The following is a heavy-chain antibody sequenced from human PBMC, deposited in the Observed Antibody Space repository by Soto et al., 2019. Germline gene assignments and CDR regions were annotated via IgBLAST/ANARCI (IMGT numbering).Heavy chain of an antibody. CDR2: ITGSGGGT. V-gene: IGHV3-23*01. Sequence: EVQVLESGGGLVQPGGSLRLSCVASGFTFSSYDMRWVRQAPGKGLEWVSGITGSGGGTYYADSVKGRFTISRDNSRNTLYLQINRLRAEDTAIYYCAKSLHSATESWGQGTLVTVSS. CDR3: AKSLHSATES. CDR1: GFTFSSYD. D-gene: IGHD5-12*01. J-gene: IGHJ5*02.